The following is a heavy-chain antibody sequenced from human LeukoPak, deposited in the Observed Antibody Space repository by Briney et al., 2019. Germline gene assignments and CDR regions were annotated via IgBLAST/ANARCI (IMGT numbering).Heavy chain of an antibody. Sequence: GRSLRLSCAASGFTFSSYGMHWVRQAPGKGLEWVAVIWYDGSNKYYADSVKGRFTISRDNSKNTLYLQMNSLRAEDTAVYYCARDGPTTTNRNNWFDPWGQGTLVTVSS. V-gene: IGHV3-33*01. CDR3: ARDGPTTTNRNNWFDP. CDR2: IWYDGSNK. J-gene: IGHJ5*02. D-gene: IGHD4-17*01. CDR1: GFTFSSYG.